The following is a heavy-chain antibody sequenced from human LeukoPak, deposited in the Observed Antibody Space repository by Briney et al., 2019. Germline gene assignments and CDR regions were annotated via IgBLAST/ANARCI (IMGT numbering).Heavy chain of an antibody. J-gene: IGHJ4*02. V-gene: IGHV3-23*01. CDR1: GFTFSSYA. Sequence: GGSLRLSCAASGFTFSSYAMSWVRQAPGRGLEWVSAISGSGGSTYYADSVKGRFTISRDNSKNTLYLQMNSLRAEDTAVYYCAKGPRDSSGYSWYFDYWGQGTLVTVSS. D-gene: IGHD3-22*01. CDR2: ISGSGGST. CDR3: AKGPRDSSGYSWYFDY.